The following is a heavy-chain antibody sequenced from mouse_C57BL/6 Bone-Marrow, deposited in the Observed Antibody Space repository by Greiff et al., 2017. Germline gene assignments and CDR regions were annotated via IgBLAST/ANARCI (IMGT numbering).Heavy chain of an antibody. CDR3: ARPYYYGSSYFAY. CDR2: IYPGDGDT. J-gene: IGHJ3*01. D-gene: IGHD1-1*01. Sequence: QVQLQQSGPELVKPGASVKISCKASGYAFSSSWMNWVKQRPGKGLEWIGRIYPGDGDTNYNGKVKGKATLTADKSSSTAYMQLSSLTSEDSAVYFCARPYYYGSSYFAYWGQGTLVTVSA. V-gene: IGHV1-82*01. CDR1: GYAFSSSW.